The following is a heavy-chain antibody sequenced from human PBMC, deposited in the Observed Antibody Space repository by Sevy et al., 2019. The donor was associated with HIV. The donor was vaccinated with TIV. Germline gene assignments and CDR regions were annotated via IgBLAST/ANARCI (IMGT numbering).Heavy chain of an antibody. J-gene: IGHJ4*02. Sequence: GGSLRLSCAASGFTVNSNYMTWVRQAPGKGLEGVSVFHSVDTTYHADSVKDRFTISGDNFKNTLYLHMSSLRAEDTAVYYCARGKSGYGYALNYWGQGTLVTVSS. V-gene: IGHV3-66*01. D-gene: IGHD5-18*01. CDR1: GFTVNSNY. CDR2: FHSVDTT. CDR3: ARGKSGYGYALNY.